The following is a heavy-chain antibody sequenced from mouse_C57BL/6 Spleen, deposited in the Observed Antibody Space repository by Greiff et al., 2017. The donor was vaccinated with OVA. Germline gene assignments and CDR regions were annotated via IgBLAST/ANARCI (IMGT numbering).Heavy chain of an antibody. CDR3: ARGYCGSSYGMDY. D-gene: IGHD1-1*01. CDR2: IDPSDSYT. V-gene: IGHV1-50*01. CDR1: GYTFTSYW. J-gene: IGHJ4*01. Sequence: QVQLQQPGAELVKPGASVKLSCKASGYTFTSYWMQWVKQRPGQGLEWIGEIDPSDSYTNYNQKFKGKATLTVDTSSSTAYMQRSSLTSEDSAVYDGARGYCGSSYGMDYWGQGTSVTVSS.